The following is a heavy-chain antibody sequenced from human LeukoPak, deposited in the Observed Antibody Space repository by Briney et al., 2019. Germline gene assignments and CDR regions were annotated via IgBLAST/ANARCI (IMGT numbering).Heavy chain of an antibody. D-gene: IGHD3-10*01. J-gene: IGHJ4*02. V-gene: IGHV3-48*04. CDR2: ISSSSSTI. CDR1: GIGFNGHS. CDR3: ARDLAVHYGSSY. Sequence: PGGSLRLFCVVSGIGFNGHSMNWVRQAPGKGLEWVSYISSSSSTIYYADSVKGRFTISRDNAKNSLYLQMNSLRAEDTAVYYCARDLAVHYGSSYWGQGTLVTVSS.